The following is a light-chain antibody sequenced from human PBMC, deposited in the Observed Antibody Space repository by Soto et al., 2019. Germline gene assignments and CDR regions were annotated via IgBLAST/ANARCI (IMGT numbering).Light chain of an antibody. CDR2: GAS. Sequence: ELLMTKSPATLSVSPGERATRSGRASQSVSSNLAWYQQKPGQAPRLLIYGASNRATGIPDRFSGSGSGTDFTLTISRLEPEDFAVYYCQQYGSSGTFGQGTKVDIK. CDR3: QQYGSSGT. V-gene: IGKV3-20*01. CDR1: QSVSSN. J-gene: IGKJ1*01.